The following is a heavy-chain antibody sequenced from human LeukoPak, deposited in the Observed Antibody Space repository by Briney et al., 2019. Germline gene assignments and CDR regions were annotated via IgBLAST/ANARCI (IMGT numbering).Heavy chain of an antibody. Sequence: ASVKVSCKASGYSFTSQDMHWVRQAPGQSLEWMGCINPGNGDTKYSQEFQGRVTITRDTSATTAYMELSSLRSDDMAVYYCTLYNYWGQGTLVTVSS. CDR2: INPGNGDT. CDR1: GYSFTSQD. D-gene: IGHD2-2*02. V-gene: IGHV1-3*03. CDR3: TLYNY. J-gene: IGHJ4*02.